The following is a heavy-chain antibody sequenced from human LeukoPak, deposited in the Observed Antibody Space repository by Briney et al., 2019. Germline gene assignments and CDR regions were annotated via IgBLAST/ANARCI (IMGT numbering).Heavy chain of an antibody. CDR3: ARDPRLYYLPHDY. CDR1: GFPFSSYA. J-gene: IGHJ4*02. Sequence: GALRLSCAASGFPFSSYAMHWVRPAPGKGLEWVAVISYDGSNKYYADSVKGRFTISRDNSKNTLYLQMNSLRAEDTAVYYCARDPRLYYLPHDYWGQGTLVTVSS. CDR2: ISYDGSNK. D-gene: IGHD2/OR15-2a*01. V-gene: IGHV3-30*04.